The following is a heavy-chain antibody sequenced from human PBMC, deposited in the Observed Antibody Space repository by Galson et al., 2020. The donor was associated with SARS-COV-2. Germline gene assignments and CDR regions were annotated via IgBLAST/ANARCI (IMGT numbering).Heavy chain of an antibody. D-gene: IGHD2-21*02. Sequence: SETLSLTCTVSGGSISSSSYYWGWIRQPPGKGLEWIGSIYYSGSTYYNPSLKSRVTISVDTSKNQFSLKLSSVTAADTAVYYCARVPTAYCGGDCYSDYWGQGTLVTVSS. V-gene: IGHV4-39*07. CDR2: IYYSGST. CDR3: ARVPTAYCGGDCYSDY. CDR1: GGSISSSSYY. J-gene: IGHJ4*02.